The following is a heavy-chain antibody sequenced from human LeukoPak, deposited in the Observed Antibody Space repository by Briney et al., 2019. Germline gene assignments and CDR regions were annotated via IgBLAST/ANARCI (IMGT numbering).Heavy chain of an antibody. J-gene: IGHJ4*02. CDR1: GFTFSSYA. CDR2: ISYDGSNK. CDR3: ARDRLEQLVRILDY. V-gene: IGHV3-30-3*01. Sequence: AGGSLRLSCAASGFTFSSYAMHWVRQAPGKGLEWVAVISYDGSNKYYADSVKGRFTIFRDNSKNTLYLQMNSLRAEDTAVYYCARDRLEQLVRILDYWGQGTLVTVSS. D-gene: IGHD6-6*01.